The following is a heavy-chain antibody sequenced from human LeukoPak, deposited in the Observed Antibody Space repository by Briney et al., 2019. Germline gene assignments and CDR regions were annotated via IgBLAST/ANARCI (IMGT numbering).Heavy chain of an antibody. CDR2: IYYSGST. V-gene: IGHV4-39*01. J-gene: IGHJ4*02. CDR1: GGSIGSSSYY. CDR3: ARQAPNRLRGYQLLWGSNYFDY. Sequence: PSETLSLTCTVSGGSIGSSSYYWGWIRQPPGKGLEWIGSIYYSGSTYYNPSLKSRVTISVDTSKNQFSLKLSSVTAADTAVYYCARQAPNRLRGYQLLWGSNYFDYWGQGTLVTVSS. D-gene: IGHD2-2*01.